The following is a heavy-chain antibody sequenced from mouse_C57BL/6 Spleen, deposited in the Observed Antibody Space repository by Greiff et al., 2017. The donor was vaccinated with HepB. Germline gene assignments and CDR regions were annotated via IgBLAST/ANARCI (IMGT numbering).Heavy chain of an antibody. J-gene: IGHJ2*01. V-gene: IGHV5-6*02. CDR3: ARHARYFDY. CDR2: ISSGGSYT. Sequence: EVKLVESGGDLVKPGGSLKLSCAASGFTFSSYGMSWVRQTPDKRLEWVATISSGGSYTYYPDSVKGRFTISGDNAKNTLYLQMSSLKSEDTAMYYCARHARYFDYWGQGTTLTVSS. D-gene: IGHD2-14*01. CDR1: GFTFSSYG.